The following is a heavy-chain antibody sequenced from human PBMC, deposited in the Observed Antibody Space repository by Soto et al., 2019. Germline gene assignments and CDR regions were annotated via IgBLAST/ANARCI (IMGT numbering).Heavy chain of an antibody. CDR3: ARDIIGGGYYWSVKPSYYYYGMDV. Sequence: PGGSLRLSCAASGFTFSSYSMNWVRQAPGKGLEWVSSIGSSSSYIYYADSVKGRFTISRDNAKNSLYLQMNSLRAEDTAVYYCARDIIGGGYYWSVKPSYYYYGMDVWGQGTTVTV. CDR2: IGSSSSYI. CDR1: GFTFSSYS. J-gene: IGHJ6*02. V-gene: IGHV3-21*01. D-gene: IGHD3-22*01.